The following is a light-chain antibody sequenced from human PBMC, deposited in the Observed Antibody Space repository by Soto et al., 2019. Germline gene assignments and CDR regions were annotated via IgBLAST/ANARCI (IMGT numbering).Light chain of an antibody. V-gene: IGLV2-8*01. Sequence: QSVLTQPPSASGSPGQSVTISCTGTSSDVGGYNYVSWYQQHPGKAPKLMIYEASKRPSGVPDRFSGSKSGNTASLTVSGLQAEDESDYYCSSYAGSNVVFGGGTKVTVL. CDR1: SSDVGGYNY. J-gene: IGLJ2*01. CDR3: SSYAGSNVV. CDR2: EAS.